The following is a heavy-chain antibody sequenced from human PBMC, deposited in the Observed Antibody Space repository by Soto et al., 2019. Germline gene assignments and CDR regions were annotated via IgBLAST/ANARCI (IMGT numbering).Heavy chain of an antibody. V-gene: IGHV3-23*01. CDR2: LSGSGGST. D-gene: IGHD2-15*01. J-gene: IGHJ4*02. CDR1: GFTFSSYA. CDR3: AKGRGDIVVVVAARTHFDY. Sequence: EVQLLESGGGLVQPGGSLRLSCAASGFTFSSYAMSWVRQAPGKGLEWVSALSGSGGSTYYADSVKGRFTISRDNAKNTLYLQMNSLRAEDTAVYYCAKGRGDIVVVVAARTHFDYWGQGTLVTVSS.